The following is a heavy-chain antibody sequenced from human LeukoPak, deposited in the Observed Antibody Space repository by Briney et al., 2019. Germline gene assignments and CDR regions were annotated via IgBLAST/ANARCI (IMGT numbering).Heavy chain of an antibody. D-gene: IGHD6-19*01. V-gene: IGHV3-66*01. J-gene: IGHJ5*02. CDR1: GFTVSSNH. CDR2: IYSGGSI. Sequence: GGTLRLSCAASGFTVSSNHMSWVRPAPGKGLEWVSLIYSGGSIYYADSVKGRFTISRDNSKNTLYLQMNSLRAEDTAVYYCARDPMVIAVAWGQGTLVTVSS. CDR3: ARDPMVIAVA.